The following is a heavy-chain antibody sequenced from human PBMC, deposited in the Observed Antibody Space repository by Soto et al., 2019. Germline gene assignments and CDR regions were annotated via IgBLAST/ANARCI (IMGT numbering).Heavy chain of an antibody. CDR3: ARARIVAVSGRTGGYYYSAMDL. J-gene: IGHJ6*02. CDR2: VIPRFGTT. D-gene: IGHD2-2*01. Sequence: QVQLEQSGAEVKRPGSSVKVSCRASGGTFTSYSINRVRRAPGQGPEWMGAVIPRFGTTTYAQRFEGRVTVTADASTGTVFMEMSGLRSEDTAVYFCARARIVAVSGRTGGYYYSAMDLWGQGTAVIVSS. V-gene: IGHV1-69*01. CDR1: GGTFTSYS.